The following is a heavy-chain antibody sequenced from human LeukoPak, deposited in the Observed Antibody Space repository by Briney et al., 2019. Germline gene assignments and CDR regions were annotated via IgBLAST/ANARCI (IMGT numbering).Heavy chain of an antibody. Sequence: SVKVSCNASRGTFSSYTISWVRQAPGQGLEWMGRIIPILGIAYYAQKFQGGVTITADKSTSTAYMELSSLRSEDTAVYYCARAKTAMVTCFDYWGQGTPVTVSS. CDR3: ARAKTAMVTCFDY. J-gene: IGHJ4*02. D-gene: IGHD5-18*01. V-gene: IGHV1-69*02. CDR2: IIPILGIA. CDR1: RGTFSSYT.